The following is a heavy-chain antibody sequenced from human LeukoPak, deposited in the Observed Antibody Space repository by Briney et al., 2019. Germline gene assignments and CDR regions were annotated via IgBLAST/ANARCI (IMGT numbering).Heavy chain of an antibody. CDR1: GFTFSSYG. V-gene: IGHV3-30*18. CDR3: AKERILRFLEWLSGRGGMDV. D-gene: IGHD3-3*01. J-gene: IGHJ6*02. CDR2: ISYDGSNK. Sequence: GGSLRLSCAASGFTFSSYGMHWVRQAPGKGLEWVAVISYDGSNKYYADSVKGQFTISRDNSKNTLYLQMNSLRAEDTAVYYCAKERILRFLEWLSGRGGMDVWGQGTTVTVSS.